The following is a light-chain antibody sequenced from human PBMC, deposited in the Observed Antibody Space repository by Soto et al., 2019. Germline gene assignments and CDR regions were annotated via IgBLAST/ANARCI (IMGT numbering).Light chain of an antibody. CDR1: QSVRRY. J-gene: IGKJ4*01. CDR3: QQRSDWPST. V-gene: IGKV3-11*01. CDR2: DAS. Sequence: VVLTQSPATLSLSPGERATLSCRASQSVRRYFAWYQQKPGQVPRLLIYDASNRAPSIPARFSGRGSGTDFTLTISSREPEDFAVYYCQQRSDWPSTFGGGTKVQIK.